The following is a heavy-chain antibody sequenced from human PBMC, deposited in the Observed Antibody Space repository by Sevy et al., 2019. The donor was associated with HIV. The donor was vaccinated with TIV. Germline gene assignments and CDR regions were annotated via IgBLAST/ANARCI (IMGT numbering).Heavy chain of an antibody. V-gene: IGHV3-9*01. CDR2: ISWNSGAI. D-gene: IGHD4-17*01. CDR1: GFAFSDYA. CDR3: ARDLEFYDYGDYGPAFMPDY. Sequence: GGSLRLSCAASGFAFSDYAMHWVRQVPGKGLEWVSGISWNSGAIGYADSVKGRFTISRDNAKNSLHLQMNSLRAEDTAVYYCARDLEFYDYGDYGPAFMPDYWGQGTLVTVSS. J-gene: IGHJ4*02.